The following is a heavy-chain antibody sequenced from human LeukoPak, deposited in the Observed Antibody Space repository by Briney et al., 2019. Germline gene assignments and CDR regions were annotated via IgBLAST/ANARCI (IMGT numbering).Heavy chain of an antibody. V-gene: IGHV3-53*01. CDR1: GLTVSTNY. Sequence: PGGSLRLSCAASGLTVSTNYMSWVRQAPGKGLEWVSIIHSGGNTFYADSVKGRFTISSDNSKNTMSLQMNSLRAEDTAVYYCVSHSDSLTSYSFDYWGQGTLVTVSS. CDR2: IHSGGNT. D-gene: IGHD3-9*01. CDR3: VSHSDSLTSYSFDY. J-gene: IGHJ4*02.